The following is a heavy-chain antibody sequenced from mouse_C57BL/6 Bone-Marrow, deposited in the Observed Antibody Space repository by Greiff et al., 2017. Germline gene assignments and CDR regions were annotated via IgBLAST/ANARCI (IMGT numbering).Heavy chain of an antibody. CDR2: IYPGSGST. D-gene: IGHD1-1*01. J-gene: IGHJ1*03. V-gene: IGHV1-55*01. CDR3: ARDYYGSSYWYLDV. Sequence: QVQLQQPGAELVKPGASVKMSCKASGYTFTSYWITWVKQRPGQGLEWIGDIYPGSGSTNYNEKFKSKATLTVDTSSSTAYLQLSSLTSEDSAVYYWARDYYGSSYWYLDVWGTGTTVTVSS. CDR1: GYTFTSYW.